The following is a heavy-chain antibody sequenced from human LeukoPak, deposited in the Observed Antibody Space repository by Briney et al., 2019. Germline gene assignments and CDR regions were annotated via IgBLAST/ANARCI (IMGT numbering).Heavy chain of an antibody. D-gene: IGHD3-22*01. CDR2: ISSSGSTI. CDR3: ARDLLSYYDSSGYYDY. J-gene: IGHJ4*02. V-gene: IGHV3-11*01. Sequence: GGSLRLSCAASGSTFSDYYMSWIRQAPGKGLEWVSYISSSGSTIYYADSVKGRFTISRDNAKNSLYLQMNSLRAEDTAVYYCARDLLSYYDSSGYYDYWGQGTLVTVSS. CDR1: GSTFSDYY.